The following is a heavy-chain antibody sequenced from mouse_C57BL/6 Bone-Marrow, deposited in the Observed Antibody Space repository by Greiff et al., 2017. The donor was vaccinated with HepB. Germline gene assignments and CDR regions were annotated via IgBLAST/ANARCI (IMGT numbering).Heavy chain of an antibody. CDR3: TRRGLTMMDY. J-gene: IGHJ4*01. CDR2: IRNKANNHAT. V-gene: IGHV6-6*01. D-gene: IGHD3-1*01. CDR1: GFTFSDAW. Sequence: EVQRVESGGGLVQPGGSMKLSCAASGFTFSDAWMDWVRQSPEKGLEWVAVIRNKANNHATYYAESVKGRFTISRDDSKSSVYLQMNSLRAEDTGIYYCTRRGLTMMDYWGQGTSVTVSS.